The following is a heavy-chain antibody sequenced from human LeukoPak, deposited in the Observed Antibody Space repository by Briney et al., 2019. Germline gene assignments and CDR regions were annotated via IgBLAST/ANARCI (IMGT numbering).Heavy chain of an antibody. J-gene: IGHJ4*02. CDR1: GFTFSSYA. D-gene: IGHD5-18*01. V-gene: IGHV3-23*01. CDR2: ISGSGDNT. Sequence: GGSLRLSCAASGFTFSSYAMSWVRQAPGKGLEWVSGISGSGDNTYYADSVKGRFTISRDNSKNTLYVQVNSLGTEDTAAYYCAKEVSDTAMVTFLDYWGQGTLVTVSS. CDR3: AKEVSDTAMVTFLDY.